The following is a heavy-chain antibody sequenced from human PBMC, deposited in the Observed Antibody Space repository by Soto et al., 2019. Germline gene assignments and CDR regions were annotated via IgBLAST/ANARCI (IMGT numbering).Heavy chain of an antibody. CDR1: GGSISSSSYY. CDR2: IYYSGST. D-gene: IGHD3-10*01. CDR3: ARAYGSGSFFRYYYYYGMDV. Sequence: SETLSLTCTVSGGSISSSSYYWGWIRQPPGKGLEWIGSIYYSGSTYYNPSLKSRVTISVDTSKNQFSLKLSSVTAADTAVYYCARAYGSGSFFRYYYYYGMDVWGQGTTVTV. J-gene: IGHJ6*02. V-gene: IGHV4-39*01.